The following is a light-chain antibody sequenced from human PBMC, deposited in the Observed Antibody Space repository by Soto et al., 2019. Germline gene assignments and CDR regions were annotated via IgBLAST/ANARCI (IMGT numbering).Light chain of an antibody. CDR2: SNN. J-gene: IGLJ3*02. CDR1: SSNIGSNY. V-gene: IGLV1-47*02. CDR3: AAWDDSLSGWV. Sequence: QLVLTQPPSASGTPGQRVTISCSGSSSNIGSNYVYWYQQLPGTAPQLLIYSNNQRPSGVPDRFSGSKSGTSASLAISGLRSEDEADYYCAAWDDSLSGWVFGGGTKLTVL.